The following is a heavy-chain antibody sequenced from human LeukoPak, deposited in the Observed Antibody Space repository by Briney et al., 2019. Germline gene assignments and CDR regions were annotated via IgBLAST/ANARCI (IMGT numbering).Heavy chain of an antibody. CDR2: ISGSGGST. D-gene: IGHD3-3*01. CDR3: AKSYYDFWSGYWDY. CDR1: GFTFSSYA. V-gene: IGHV3-23*01. J-gene: IGHJ4*02. Sequence: GGSLRLSCAASGFTFSSYAMSWVRQAPGKALEWVSAISGSGGSTYYADSVKGRFTISRDNSKNTLYLQMNSLRAEDTAVYYCAKSYYDFWSGYWDYWGQGTLVTVSS.